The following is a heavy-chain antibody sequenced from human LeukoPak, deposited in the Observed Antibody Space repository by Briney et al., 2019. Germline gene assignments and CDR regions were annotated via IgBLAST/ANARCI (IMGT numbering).Heavy chain of an antibody. J-gene: IGHJ1*01. CDR2: ISYSGST. CDR3: ARASHLGELSLGY. V-gene: IGHV4-61*01. D-gene: IGHD3-16*02. CDR1: GGSVSSGRSC. Sequence: SETLSLTCTVSGGSVSSGRSCWSWIRQPPGKGLEWIGYISYSGSTNYNPSLESRVTISVDTSKNQFSLKLSSVTAADTAVYYCARASHLGELSLGYWGQGTLVTVSS.